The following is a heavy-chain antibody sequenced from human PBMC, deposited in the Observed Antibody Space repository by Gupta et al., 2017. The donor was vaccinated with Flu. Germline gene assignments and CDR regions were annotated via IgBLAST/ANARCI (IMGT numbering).Heavy chain of an antibody. CDR2: IWFDGSRK. V-gene: IGHV3-33*01. D-gene: IGHD3-3*01. CDR3: ARDKIARRYTIFGVVTYSMDV. J-gene: IGHJ6*03. Sequence: APGKGLEWVAVIWFDGSRKYYGDSVKGRFTISRDDSRNTMYLEMNSLRVDDTAVYYCARDKIARRYTIFGVVTYSMDVWGKGTPVIVSS.